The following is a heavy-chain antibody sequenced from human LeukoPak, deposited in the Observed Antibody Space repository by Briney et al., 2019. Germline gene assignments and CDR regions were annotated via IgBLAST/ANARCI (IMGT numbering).Heavy chain of an antibody. J-gene: IGHJ5*02. D-gene: IGHD4-17*01. V-gene: IGHV3-74*01. Sequence: PGGSLRLSCTASGITLSNYWMHWVRQAPGKGPVWVSGIKTDGSFTTYADSVRGRFTISRDNAKNTVSLQMNSLRVEDTAMYYCARLGAPYDYDEYRWGQGALVTVSS. CDR2: IKTDGSFT. CDR1: GITLSNYW. CDR3: ARLGAPYDYDEYR.